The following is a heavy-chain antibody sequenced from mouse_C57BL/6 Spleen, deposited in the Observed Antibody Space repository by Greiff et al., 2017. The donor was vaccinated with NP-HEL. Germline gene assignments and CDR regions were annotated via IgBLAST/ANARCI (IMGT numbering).Heavy chain of an antibody. D-gene: IGHD2-4*01. CDR1: GYTFTDYY. J-gene: IGHJ4*01. Sequence: VQLQQSGAELVRPGASVKLSCKASGYTFTDYYINWVKQRPGQGLEWIARIYPGSGYTYYNEKFKGKATLTAEKSSSTAYMQLSSLTSEDSAVYFCARDDYDGGYYAMDYWGQGTSVTVSS. V-gene: IGHV1-76*01. CDR2: IYPGSGYT. CDR3: ARDDYDGGYYAMDY.